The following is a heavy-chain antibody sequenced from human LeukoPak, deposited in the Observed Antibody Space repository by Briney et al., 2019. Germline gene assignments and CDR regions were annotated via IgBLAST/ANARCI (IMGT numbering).Heavy chain of an antibody. CDR1: GYTFTNYG. D-gene: IGHD5-24*01. V-gene: IGHV1-18*01. Sequence: ASVKVSCKASGYTFTNYGFSWVRQAPGQGLEWMAWISVYNGNTNYAQNLQGRVTLTADTSTSTAYMELRSLRSDDTAVYYCARDMATITGLFDYWGQGTLVIVSS. J-gene: IGHJ4*02. CDR3: ARDMATITGLFDY. CDR2: ISVYNGNT.